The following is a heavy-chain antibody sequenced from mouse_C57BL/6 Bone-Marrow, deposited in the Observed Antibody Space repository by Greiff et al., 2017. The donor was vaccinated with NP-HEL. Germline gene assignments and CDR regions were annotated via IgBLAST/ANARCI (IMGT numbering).Heavy chain of an antibody. V-gene: IGHV3-8*01. CDR3: ARGGDYYGSSYWYFDV. D-gene: IGHD1-1*01. CDR2: ISYSGST. J-gene: IGHJ1*03. CDR1: GYSITSDY. Sequence: DVQLQESGPGLAKPSQTLSLTCSVTGYSITSDYWNWIRKFPGNKLEYMGYISYSGSTYYNPSLKSRISITRDTSKNQYYLQLNSVTTEDTATYYCARGGDYYGSSYWYFDVWGTGTTVTVSS.